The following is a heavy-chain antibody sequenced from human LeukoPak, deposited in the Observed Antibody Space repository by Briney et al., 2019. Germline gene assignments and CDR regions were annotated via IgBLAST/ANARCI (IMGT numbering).Heavy chain of an antibody. D-gene: IGHD1-26*01. V-gene: IGHV3-30*03. J-gene: IGHJ4*02. CDR2: ISYDGSNK. CDR3: AREGWEQDSGFDY. CDR1: GFTFSSYG. Sequence: GRSLRLSCAASGFTFSSYGMHWVRQAPGKGLEWVAVISYDGSNKYYADSVKGRFTISRDNSKNTLYLQMNSLRAEDTAVYYCAREGWEQDSGFDYWGQGTLVTVSS.